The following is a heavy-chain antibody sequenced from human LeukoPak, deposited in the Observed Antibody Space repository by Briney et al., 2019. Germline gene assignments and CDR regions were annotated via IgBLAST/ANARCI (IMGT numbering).Heavy chain of an antibody. J-gene: IGHJ4*02. D-gene: IGHD2-8*01. Sequence: SETLSLTCTVSGGSISSYYWSRIRQPPGKGLEWIGYIYYSGSTNYNPSLKSRVTISVDTSKNQFSLKLSSVTAADTAVYYCARGASGVIDYWGQGTLVTVSS. CDR3: ARGASGVIDY. CDR1: GGSISSYY. CDR2: IYYSGST. V-gene: IGHV4-59*01.